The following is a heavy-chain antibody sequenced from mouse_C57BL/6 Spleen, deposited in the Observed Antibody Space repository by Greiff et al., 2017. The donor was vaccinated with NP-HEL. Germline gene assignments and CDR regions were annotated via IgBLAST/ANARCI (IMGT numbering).Heavy chain of an antibody. D-gene: IGHD3-2*02. CDR3: ARYSSGYRGFAY. V-gene: IGHV1-55*01. CDR1: GYTFTSYW. Sequence: VQLQQPGAELVKPGASVKMSCKASGYTFTSYWITWVKQRPGQGLEWIGDIYPGSGSTNYNEKFKSKATLTVDTSSSTAYMQLSSLTSEDSAVYYCARYSSGYRGFAYWGQGTLVTVSA. J-gene: IGHJ3*01. CDR2: IYPGSGST.